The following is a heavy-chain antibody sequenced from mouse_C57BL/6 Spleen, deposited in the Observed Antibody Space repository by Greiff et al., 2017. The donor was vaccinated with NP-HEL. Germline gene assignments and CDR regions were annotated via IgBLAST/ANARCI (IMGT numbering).Heavy chain of an antibody. CDR2: IDPSDSYT. J-gene: IGHJ2*01. V-gene: IGHV1-69*01. CDR1: GYTFTSYW. CDR3: ARADYYGSSYYFDY. Sequence: VQLQQPGAELVMPGASVKLSCKASGYTFTSYWMHWVKQRPGQGLEWIGEIDPSDSYTNYNQKFKGKSTLTVDKSSSTAYMQLSSLTSEDSAVYDCARADYYGSSYYFDYWGQGTTLTVSS. D-gene: IGHD1-1*01.